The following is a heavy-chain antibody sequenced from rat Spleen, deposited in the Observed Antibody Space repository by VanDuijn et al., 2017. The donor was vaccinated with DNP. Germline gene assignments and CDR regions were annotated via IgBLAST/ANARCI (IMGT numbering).Heavy chain of an antibody. D-gene: IGHD4-3*01. CDR2: ISYDGLRP. CDR3: ARWYNSGYYFDY. J-gene: IGHJ2*01. CDR1: EFTFSDYA. V-gene: IGHV5-17*01. Sequence: EVHLVESGGGLVQPGGSLRLSCAASEFTFSDYAMAWVRQAPERGLEWVATISYDGLRPYYRDSVKGRFTISRDNAKSTLYLQMNSLRSEDMATYYCARWYNSGYYFDYWGQGVMVTVSS.